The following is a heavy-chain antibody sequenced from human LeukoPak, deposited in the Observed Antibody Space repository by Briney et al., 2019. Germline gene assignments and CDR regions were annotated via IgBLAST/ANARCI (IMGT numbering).Heavy chain of an antibody. Sequence: ASVKVSCKTSGYTFTNYYIHWVRQAPGQGLEWMGIINPSGSRPGYAQKFLGRLSMTRDTSPTTVYMELSSLRSEDTAVYYCATPHYYNTSGYYPGGYWGQGTLVTVAS. V-gene: IGHV1-46*01. CDR2: INPSGSRP. D-gene: IGHD3-22*01. CDR3: ATPHYYNTSGYYPGGY. J-gene: IGHJ4*02. CDR1: GYTFTNYY.